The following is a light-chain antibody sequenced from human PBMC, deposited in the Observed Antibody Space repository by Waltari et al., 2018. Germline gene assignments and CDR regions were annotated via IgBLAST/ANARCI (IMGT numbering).Light chain of an antibody. J-gene: IGLJ3*02. CDR2: YNSDSEK. V-gene: IGLV5-37*01. CDR1: SDINVGDFN. Sequence: QPVLTQPPSSSASPGESARLTCTLPSDINVGDFNIYWYQQKPGSPPRFLLYYNSDSEKAQGSGVPSRISGSKDASANAGILLISGLQSEDEADYYCMFWPSNVWVFGGGTKLTVL. CDR3: MFWPSNVWV.